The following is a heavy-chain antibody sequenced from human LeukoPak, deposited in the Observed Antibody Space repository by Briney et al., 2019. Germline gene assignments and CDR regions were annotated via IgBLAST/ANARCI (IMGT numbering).Heavy chain of an antibody. CDR3: ARDAESGGSYFDY. CDR1: GFTFSTYW. D-gene: IGHD2-15*01. V-gene: IGHV3-7*01. Sequence: GGSLRLSYAASGFTFSTYWMAWVRQAPGKGLEWVASMKQGGNEKYYVDSVKGRFTISRDNAKNSLNLQMNSLRAEDTAVYYCARDAESGGSYFDYWGQGTLVTVSS. CDR2: MKQGGNEK. J-gene: IGHJ4*02.